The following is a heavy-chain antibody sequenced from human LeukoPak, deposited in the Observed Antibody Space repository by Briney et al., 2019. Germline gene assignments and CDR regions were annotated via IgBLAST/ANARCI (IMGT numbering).Heavy chain of an antibody. CDR2: IYRGGGT. CDR1: GFTGSSNY. CDR3: ARSRSTFLPHDY. D-gene: IGHD3-16*01. Sequence: VGSLILSGAGSGFTGSSNYMSWVRQGPGAGLEWVSVIYRGGGTYYADSVKGRFTIYRDNSKNTVYLQMNSLRVEDTAVYYCARSRSTFLPHDYWGQGTLVTVSS. V-gene: IGHV3-66*01. J-gene: IGHJ4*02.